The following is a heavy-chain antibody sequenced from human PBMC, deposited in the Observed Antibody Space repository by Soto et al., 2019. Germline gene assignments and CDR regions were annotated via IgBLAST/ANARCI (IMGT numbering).Heavy chain of an antibody. D-gene: IGHD2-15*01. CDR2: IYDRGST. J-gene: IGHJ5*02. CDR3: ASAAAYPGFDP. CDR1: GGSIRSYY. Sequence: SETLSLTCTVSGGSIRSYYWSWIRQPPGKGLEWIGYIYDRGSTNYNPSLKSRVTTSVDTSKNQFSLKLGSVTAADTAVYYCASAAAYPGFDPWGRETLLTVSS. V-gene: IGHV4-59*12.